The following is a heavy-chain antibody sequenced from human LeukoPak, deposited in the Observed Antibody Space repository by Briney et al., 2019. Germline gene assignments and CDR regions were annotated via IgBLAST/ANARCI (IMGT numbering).Heavy chain of an antibody. J-gene: IGHJ2*01. CDR1: GFTFSSYS. V-gene: IGHV3-7*01. Sequence: HPGGSLRLSCAASGFTFSSYSMNWVRQAPGKGLEWVANIKQDGSEKYYVDSVKGRFTISRDNAKNSLYLQMNSLRAEDTAVYYCARVKAVAGTYGSWYFDLWGRGTLVTVSS. CDR3: ARVKAVAGTYGSWYFDL. CDR2: IKQDGSEK. D-gene: IGHD6-19*01.